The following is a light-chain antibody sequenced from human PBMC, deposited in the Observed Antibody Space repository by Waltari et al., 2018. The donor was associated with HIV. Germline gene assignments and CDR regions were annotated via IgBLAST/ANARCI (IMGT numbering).Light chain of an antibody. CDR2: YDS. Sequence: YVLTQPPSVSVAPGKTATITCGGDRIGTKSVHWYQHKSGQAPQLIIYYDSDRPSGIPERFSGSKSGSTATLTISRVEAGDEADYYCEVWDKTRNHVVFGGGTKLFAL. CDR3: EVWDKTRNHVV. CDR1: RIGTKS. J-gene: IGLJ2*01. V-gene: IGLV3-21*04.